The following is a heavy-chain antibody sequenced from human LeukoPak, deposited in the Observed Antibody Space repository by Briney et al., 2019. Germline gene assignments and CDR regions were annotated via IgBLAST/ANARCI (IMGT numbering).Heavy chain of an antibody. CDR2: INPSGGST. J-gene: IGHJ4*02. V-gene: IGHV1-46*01. CDR3: ARGGTTVTFDY. CDR1: GYTFTSYY. D-gene: IGHD4-17*01. Sequence: GALVKVSCKASGYTFTSYYMHWVRQAPGQGLEWMGIINPSGGSTGYAQKFQGRVTMTRDTSTSTVYMELSSLRSEDTAVYYCARGGTTVTFDYWGQGTLVTVSS.